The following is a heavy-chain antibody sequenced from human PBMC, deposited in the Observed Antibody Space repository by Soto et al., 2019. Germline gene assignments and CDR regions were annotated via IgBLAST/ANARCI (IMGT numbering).Heavy chain of an antibody. CDR2: IFYSGST. D-gene: IGHD3-9*01. V-gene: IGHV4-39*01. CDR1: GGSISSTSYY. Sequence: SETLSLTCTVSGGSISSTSYYWGWVRQPPGKGLEWIGGIFYSGSTYYNPSLKSRVTISVDTSKNQFSLKLSSVTAADTAVYYCARMGLDDTLTGYYFAHWGQGSLVTVSS. CDR3: ARMGLDDTLTGYYFAH. J-gene: IGHJ4*02.